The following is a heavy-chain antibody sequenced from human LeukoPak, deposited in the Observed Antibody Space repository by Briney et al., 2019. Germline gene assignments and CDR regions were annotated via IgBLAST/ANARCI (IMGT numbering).Heavy chain of an antibody. CDR3: AREEYGGYFDY. CDR1: GYTFTNYY. Sequence: ASVTVSFKASGYTFTNYYMHWVRQTPGQGQERMGLINPTGTGTNYAQKLRGRVTMTRDTSTTTVYMELSRLTSEDTAVYYCAREEYGGYFDYWGRGTLVTVSS. CDR2: INPTGTGT. V-gene: IGHV1-46*01. D-gene: IGHD2-21*01. J-gene: IGHJ4*02.